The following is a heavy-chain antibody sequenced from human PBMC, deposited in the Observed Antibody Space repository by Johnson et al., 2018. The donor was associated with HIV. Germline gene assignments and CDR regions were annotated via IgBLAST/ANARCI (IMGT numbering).Heavy chain of an antibody. D-gene: IGHD6-13*01. Sequence: VQLVESGGGLVQPGGSLRLSCAASGFTFDDYAIHWVRQAPGKGLEWVSGISWNSGNIGYADSVKGGFTISRDNAKNSLYLQMNSLRAEDTALYYCAKDINAGGSRGNAAFDIWGQGTMVTVSS. J-gene: IGHJ3*02. CDR2: ISWNSGNI. CDR3: AKDINAGGSRGNAAFDI. V-gene: IGHV3-9*01. CDR1: GFTFDDYA.